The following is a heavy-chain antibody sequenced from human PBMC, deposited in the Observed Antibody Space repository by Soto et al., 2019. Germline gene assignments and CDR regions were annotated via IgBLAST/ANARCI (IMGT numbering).Heavy chain of an antibody. CDR1: GFTFDTYA. D-gene: IGHD3-3*01. Sequence: GGSLRLSGAAAGFTFDTYALNWVRQAPGKGLEWVSAIGSSGSTYYADSGKGRFTISRDTPNKTLYLQMNSLRVEDPAKYYCAKGFRSLEWYSLAPFDYWGQGALVTVSS. V-gene: IGHV3-23*01. CDR2: IGSSGST. CDR3: AKGFRSLEWYSLAPFDY. J-gene: IGHJ4*02.